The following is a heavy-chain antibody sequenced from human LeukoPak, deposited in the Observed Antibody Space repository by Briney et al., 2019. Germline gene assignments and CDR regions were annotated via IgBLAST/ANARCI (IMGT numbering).Heavy chain of an antibody. CDR1: GFTFDDYA. CDR3: AKSSPGYSSGWLQH. D-gene: IGHD6-19*01. J-gene: IGHJ1*01. V-gene: IGHV3-9*03. CDR2: ISWNSGRI. Sequence: GRSLRLSCAASGFTFDDYAMHWVRHAPGKGLEWVSGISWNSGRIDYADSVKGRFTISRDNAMKSLYLQMNSLRAEDMALYYCAKSSPGYSSGWLQHWGQGTLVTVSS.